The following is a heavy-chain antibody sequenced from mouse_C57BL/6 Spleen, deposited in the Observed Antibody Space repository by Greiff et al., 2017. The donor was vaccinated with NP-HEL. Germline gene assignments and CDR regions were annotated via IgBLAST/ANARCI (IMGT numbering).Heavy chain of an antibody. Sequence: ESGPELVKPGASVKISCKASGYAFSSSWMNWVKQRPGKGLEWIGRIYPGDGDTNYNGKFKGKATLTADKSSSTAYMQLSSLTSEDSAVYFCARRSGSSSYWYFDVWGTGTTVTVSS. CDR1: GYAFSSSW. J-gene: IGHJ1*03. CDR2: IYPGDGDT. V-gene: IGHV1-82*01. CDR3: ARRSGSSSYWYFDV. D-gene: IGHD1-1*01.